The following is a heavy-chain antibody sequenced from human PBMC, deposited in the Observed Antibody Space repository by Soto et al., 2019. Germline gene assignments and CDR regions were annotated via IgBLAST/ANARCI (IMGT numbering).Heavy chain of an antibody. J-gene: IGHJ6*02. CDR2: ISSSSTYI. CDR3: ARDNHYYGMNL. V-gene: IGHV3-21*02. CDR1: GFIFRSYR. Sequence: EVLLVESGGGLVKPGGSLRLSCVASGFIFRSYRMKWVRQAPGKGLAWVSSISSSSTYIYYADSLKGRFTISRDNAKNSLYLQMNSLRAEDTGVYFCARDNHYYGMNLWGQGTTVTVSS.